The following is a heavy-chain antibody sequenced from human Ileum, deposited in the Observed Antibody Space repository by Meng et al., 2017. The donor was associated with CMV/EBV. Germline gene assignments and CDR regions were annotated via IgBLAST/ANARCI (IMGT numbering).Heavy chain of an antibody. J-gene: IGHJ6*02. Sequence: GESLKISCTASGFTFTGYRMNWVRQAPGKGLEWIASISITSEYIYYVDSVKGRFTISRDNAKNSVFLQMSGLRAEDTAVYYCARERVISSGQYAEDYYYAMDVWGQGTTVTVSS. V-gene: IGHV3-21*01. D-gene: IGHD3-16*02. CDR1: GFTFTGYR. CDR2: ISITSEYI. CDR3: ARERVISSGQYAEDYYYAMDV.